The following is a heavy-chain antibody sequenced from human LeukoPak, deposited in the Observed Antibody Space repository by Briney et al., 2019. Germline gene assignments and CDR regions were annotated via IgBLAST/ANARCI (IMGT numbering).Heavy chain of an antibody. V-gene: IGHV3-7*03. CDR2: IKQDGSEK. Sequence: GGSLRLSCAASGFTISSYWMNWVRQAPGKGLELVANIKQDGSEKKYVDSVKGRFTISRDNAKNSLYLQMNSLRAEDSALYHCARDVFSSGWSDYWGQGTLVTVSS. D-gene: IGHD6-19*01. J-gene: IGHJ4*02. CDR1: GFTISSYW. CDR3: ARDVFSSGWSDY.